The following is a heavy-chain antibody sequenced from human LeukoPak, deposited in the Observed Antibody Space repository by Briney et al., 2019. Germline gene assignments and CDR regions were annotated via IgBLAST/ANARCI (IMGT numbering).Heavy chain of an antibody. V-gene: IGHV3-15*07. CDR1: GFHFSGAY. D-gene: IGHD1-26*01. CDR3: VTDANRILGARGTGY. CDR2: IKNKHEHQAT. Sequence: GGSLRLSCAASGFHFSGAYMNWVRQAPGKGLEWVGLIKNKHEHQATDYAAPVRERFIITRDDSSSTLFLQMNSLKTEDTAVYYCVTDANRILGARGTGYWGQGILVTVSS. J-gene: IGHJ4*02.